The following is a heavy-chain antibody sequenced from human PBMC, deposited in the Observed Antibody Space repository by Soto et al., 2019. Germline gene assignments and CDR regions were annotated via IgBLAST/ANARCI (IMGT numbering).Heavy chain of an antibody. D-gene: IGHD3-10*01. Sequence: QVQLEESGGDLVKPGGSLRVSCAASGFIFSDYYMSWIRQAPGKGLEWVSYISSSGSAIYFADSVKGRFTISRDNAKDSLYLQMNSLRAEDTAVYYCARDGTMARGLINHFDYWGQGTLVTVSS. V-gene: IGHV3-11*01. CDR3: ARDGTMARGLINHFDY. CDR2: ISSSGSAI. J-gene: IGHJ4*02. CDR1: GFIFSDYY.